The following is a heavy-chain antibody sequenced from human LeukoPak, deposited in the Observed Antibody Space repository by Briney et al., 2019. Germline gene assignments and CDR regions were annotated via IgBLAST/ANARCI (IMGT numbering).Heavy chain of an antibody. D-gene: IGHD3-22*01. J-gene: IGHJ4*02. CDR1: GYSFTSYY. CDR3: AREELSYYDSSGYYYFDY. CDR2: INPSGGST. V-gene: IGHV1-46*01. Sequence: GASVKVSCKASGYSFTSYYMHWVRQAPGQGLEWMGIINPSGGSTSYAQKFQGRVTMTRDTSTSTVYMELSSLRSEDTAVYYCAREELSYYDSSGYYYFDYWGQGTLVTVSS.